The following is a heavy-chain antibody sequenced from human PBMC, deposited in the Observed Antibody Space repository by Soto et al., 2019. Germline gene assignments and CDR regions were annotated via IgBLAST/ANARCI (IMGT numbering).Heavy chain of an antibody. Sequence: SGPTLVNPTQTLTLTCTFSGFSLSTSGVGVGWIRQPPGKALEWLALIYWDDDKHYSPSPKSRLTITKDTSKNQVVLTMTNMDPVDTATYYCAHSLIGYYYDSSGSNWFDPWGQGTLVTVSS. CDR2: IYWDDDK. CDR3: AHSLIGYYYDSSGSNWFDP. CDR1: GFSLSTSGVG. D-gene: IGHD3-22*01. J-gene: IGHJ5*02. V-gene: IGHV2-5*02.